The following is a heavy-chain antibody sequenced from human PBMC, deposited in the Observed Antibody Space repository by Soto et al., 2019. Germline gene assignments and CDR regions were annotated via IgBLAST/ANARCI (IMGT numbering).Heavy chain of an antibody. CDR3: ARATTGYSGYDCLDY. J-gene: IGHJ4*02. Sequence: PGGSLRLSCAASGFTFSSYAMHWVRQAPGKGLEWVAVISYDGSNKYYADSVKGRFTISRDNSKNTLYLQMNSLRAEDTAVYYCARATTGYSGYDCLDYWGQGTLVTVS. D-gene: IGHD5-12*01. V-gene: IGHV3-30-3*01. CDR2: ISYDGSNK. CDR1: GFTFSSYA.